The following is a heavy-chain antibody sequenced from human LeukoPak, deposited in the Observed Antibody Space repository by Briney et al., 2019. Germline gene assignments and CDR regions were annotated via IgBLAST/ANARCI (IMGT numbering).Heavy chain of an antibody. V-gene: IGHV7-4-1*02. J-gene: IGHJ6*03. CDR2: INTNTGNP. CDR3: ARGDSSSWYRYYYYYMDV. Sequence: ASVKVSCKASGGTFSNYAISWVRQAPGQGLEWMGWINTNTGNPTYAQGFTGRFVFSLDTSVSTAYLQISSLKAEDTAVYYCARGDSSSWYRYYYYYMDVWGKGTTVTVSS. D-gene: IGHD6-13*01. CDR1: GGTFSNYA.